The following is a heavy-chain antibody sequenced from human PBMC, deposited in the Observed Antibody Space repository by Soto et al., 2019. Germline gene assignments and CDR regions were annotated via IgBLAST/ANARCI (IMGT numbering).Heavy chain of an antibody. CDR3: ARDGYGDYGY. CDR2: ISTYNGNT. J-gene: IGHJ1*01. V-gene: IGHV1-18*01. Sequence: QVQLVQSGAEVKKPGTSVKVSCKASGYTFTSNGISWVRQAPVQGLEWMGWISTYNGNTNYAQKLQGRVTMTRDTSTRIAYMKLRDLRSDDTAVYYCARDGYGDYGYWGHGSLVTVSS. CDR1: GYTFTSNG. D-gene: IGHD4-17*01.